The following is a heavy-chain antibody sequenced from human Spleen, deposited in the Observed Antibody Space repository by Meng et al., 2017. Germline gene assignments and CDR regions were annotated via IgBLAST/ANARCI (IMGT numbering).Heavy chain of an antibody. J-gene: IGHJ4*02. Sequence: VQLRQCGAGLLKPSEPRAVTCFVSGGSFRDYYWSWIRQPPGKGLEWIGEINHSGSTNYNPSLESRATISVDTSQNNLSLKLSSVTAADSAVYYCARGPTTMAHDFDYWGQGTLVTVSS. CDR3: ARGPTTMAHDFDY. D-gene: IGHD4-11*01. V-gene: IGHV4-34*01. CDR1: GGSFRDYY. CDR2: INHSGST.